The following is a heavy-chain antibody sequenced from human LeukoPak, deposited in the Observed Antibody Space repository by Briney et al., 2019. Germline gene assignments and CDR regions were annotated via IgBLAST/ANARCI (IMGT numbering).Heavy chain of an antibody. D-gene: IGHD3-22*01. CDR3: ARKAYEGQYNWFDP. Sequence: PSETLSLTCTVSGGSISSYYWSWIRQPPGKGLEWIGYIYYTGSTYYNPSLKSRVTISIDTSKNQFSLKLTSVTAADTAVYYCARKAYEGQYNWFDPWGQGTLVTVSS. J-gene: IGHJ5*02. V-gene: IGHV4-30-4*01. CDR2: IYYTGST. CDR1: GGSISSYY.